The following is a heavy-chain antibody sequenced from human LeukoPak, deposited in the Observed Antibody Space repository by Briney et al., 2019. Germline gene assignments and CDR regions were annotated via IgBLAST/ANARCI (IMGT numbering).Heavy chain of an antibody. V-gene: IGHV4-4*07. Sequence: SETLSLTCIVSGDSISNYYWSWIRQPAGKGLEWIGRIYTSGSTNYNPSLKSRVTMSVDTSKNQFSLKLTSVTAADTAVYYCAGEAAAGTFYFDYWGQGTLVTVSS. CDR3: AGEAAAGTFYFDY. J-gene: IGHJ4*02. CDR2: IYTSGST. D-gene: IGHD6-13*01. CDR1: GDSISNYY.